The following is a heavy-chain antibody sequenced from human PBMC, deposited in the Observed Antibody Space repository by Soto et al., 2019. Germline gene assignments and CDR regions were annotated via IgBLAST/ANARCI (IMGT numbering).Heavy chain of an antibody. J-gene: IGHJ5*02. Sequence: GGSLRLSCAASGFTFSDYYMSWIRQAPGKGLEWVSYISSSSSYTNYADSVKGRFTISRDNAKNSLYLQMNSLRAEDTAVYYCARDLRGTGKKYWFDRWGQGTLVTVSS. CDR3: ARDLRGTGKKYWFDR. D-gene: IGHD1-1*01. CDR1: GFTFSDYY. V-gene: IGHV3-11*06. CDR2: ISSSSSYT.